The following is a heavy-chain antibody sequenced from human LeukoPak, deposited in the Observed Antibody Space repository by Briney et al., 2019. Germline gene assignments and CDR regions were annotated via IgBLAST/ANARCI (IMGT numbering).Heavy chain of an antibody. Sequence: ASVKVSCKASGYTFTNYGITWVRQAPAQGLEWMGCISAYNANTNYAQKFQGRVTMTTDTSTSTVYMELRSLRSDDTAIYYCARTDYDILTGARMDVWGKGTTVTVSS. J-gene: IGHJ6*04. CDR1: GYTFTNYG. V-gene: IGHV1-18*04. CDR3: ARTDYDILTGARMDV. CDR2: ISAYNANT. D-gene: IGHD3-9*01.